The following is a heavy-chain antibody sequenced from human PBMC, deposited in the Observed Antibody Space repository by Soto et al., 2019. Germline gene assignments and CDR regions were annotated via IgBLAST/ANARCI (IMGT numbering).Heavy chain of an antibody. CDR3: AREDRSHYCSGGSCYSREPFDP. CDR1: SGSISSSNW. CDR2: IYHSGST. Sequence: SETLSLTCAVSSGSISSSNWWSWVRQPPGKGLEWIGEIYHSGSTNYNPSLKSRVTISVDKSKNQFSLKLSSVTAADTAVYYCAREDRSHYCSGGSCYSREPFDPWGQGTLVTVSS. V-gene: IGHV4-4*02. D-gene: IGHD2-15*01. J-gene: IGHJ5*02.